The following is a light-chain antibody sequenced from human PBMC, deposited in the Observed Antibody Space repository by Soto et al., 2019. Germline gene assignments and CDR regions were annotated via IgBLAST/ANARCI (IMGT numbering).Light chain of an antibody. J-gene: IGKJ1*01. V-gene: IGKV3-20*01. CDR1: QSVSSSY. CDR2: GAS. Sequence: EIVLTQSPGTLSLSPGERATLSCRASQSVSSSYLAWYQQKPGQAPRLVIYGASSRATGIPDRFSGSGSGTDFTLTISRLEPEDVAVYYCQQYGGSPRTFGQGTKVEIK. CDR3: QQYGGSPRT.